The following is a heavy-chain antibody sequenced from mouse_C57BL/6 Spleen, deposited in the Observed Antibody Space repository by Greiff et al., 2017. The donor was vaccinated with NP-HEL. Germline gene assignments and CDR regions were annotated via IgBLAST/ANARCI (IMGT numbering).Heavy chain of an antibody. CDR1: GYTFTDYE. J-gene: IGHJ3*01. D-gene: IGHD1-1*01. CDR3: TKYYYGSSWGFAY. CDR2: IDPETGGS. V-gene: IGHV1-15*01. Sequence: VQLQQSGAELVRPGASVTLSCKASGYTFTDYEMHWVKQTPVHGLEWIGAIDPETGGSAYNQKFKGKAILTADKSSSTAYMELRSLTSEDSAVYYCTKYYYGSSWGFAYGGQGTLVTVSA.